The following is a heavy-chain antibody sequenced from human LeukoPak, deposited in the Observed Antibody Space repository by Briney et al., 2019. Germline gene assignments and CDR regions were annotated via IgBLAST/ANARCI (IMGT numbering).Heavy chain of an antibody. J-gene: IGHJ6*03. V-gene: IGHV4-39*01. Sequence: KPSQTLSPTFTVSGRSISSSSAYSGCIRQPPGKGLEWTGSIYYRASTYYNPSPTSRVTISVDTSKNQYSLKLSSVTAADTAVYYCASSIATRPGVYYYMDVGDKGTTTTV. CDR1: GRSISSSSAY. CDR2: IYYRAST. D-gene: IGHD6-6*01. CDR3: ASSIATRPGVYYYMDV.